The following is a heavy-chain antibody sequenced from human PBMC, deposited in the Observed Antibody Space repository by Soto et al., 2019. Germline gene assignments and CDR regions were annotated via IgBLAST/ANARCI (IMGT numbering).Heavy chain of an antibody. CDR1: GGSISSYY. D-gene: IGHD4-17*01. V-gene: IGHV4-59*08. Sequence: SETLSLTCTVSGGSISSYYWSWIRQPPGKGLEWIGYIYYSGSTNYNPSLKSRVTISVDTSKNQFSLKLSSVTAADTAVYYCAKFASTTVTHFDYWGQGTLVTVSS. CDR3: AKFASTTVTHFDY. J-gene: IGHJ4*02. CDR2: IYYSGST.